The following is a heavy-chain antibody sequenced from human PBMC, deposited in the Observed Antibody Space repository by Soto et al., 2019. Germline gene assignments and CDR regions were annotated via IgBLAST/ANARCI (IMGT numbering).Heavy chain of an antibody. CDR3: ARGGYYDNTWGKLSHYGLDV. CDR1: GYTFIRYG. Sequence: QVQLVQSAAEVKKPGASVKVSCKASGYTFIRYGITWVRQAPGQGLEWMGWISPYNDYTIYAQKLQGRVTMTTGTSPXXXYXXLRSLKSDDTAVYYCARGGYYDNTWGKLSHYGLDVWGQGTSVTVSS. V-gene: IGHV1-18*01. J-gene: IGHJ6*02. CDR2: ISPYNDYT. D-gene: IGHD3-16*01.